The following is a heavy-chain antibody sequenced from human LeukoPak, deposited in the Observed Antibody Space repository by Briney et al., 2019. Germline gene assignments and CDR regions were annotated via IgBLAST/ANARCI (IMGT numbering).Heavy chain of an antibody. CDR1: GGTFSSYA. CDR3: ARASYDSSGLFDY. Sequence: ASVRVSCKASGGTFSSYAISWVRRAPGQGLEWMGRIIPILGIANYAQKFQGRVTITADKSTSTAYMELSSLRSEDTAVYYCARASYDSSGLFDYWGQGTLVTVSS. J-gene: IGHJ4*02. D-gene: IGHD3-22*01. V-gene: IGHV1-69*04. CDR2: IIPILGIA.